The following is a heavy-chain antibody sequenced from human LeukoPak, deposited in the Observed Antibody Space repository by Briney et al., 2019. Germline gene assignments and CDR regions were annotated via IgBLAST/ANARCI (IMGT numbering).Heavy chain of an antibody. J-gene: IGHJ4*02. D-gene: IGHD3-9*01. Sequence: GGSLRLSCAASGFTFSSYAMSWVRQASGKGLEWVSAISGSGGSTYYADSVKGRFTISRDNSKNTLYLQMNSLRAEDTAVYYFQKDVGIRYFDWLLLWGQGTLSPSPQ. CDR2: ISGSGGST. V-gene: IGHV3-23*01. CDR3: QKDVGIRYFDWLLL. CDR1: GFTFSSYA.